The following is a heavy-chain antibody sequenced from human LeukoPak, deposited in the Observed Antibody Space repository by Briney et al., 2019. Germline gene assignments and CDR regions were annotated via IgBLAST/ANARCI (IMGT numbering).Heavy chain of an antibody. J-gene: IGHJ5*02. Sequence: SETLSLTCIVSGGSISSGDYYWSWIRQPPGKGLEWIGYIYYSGSTYYNPSLKSRVTISVDTSKNQFSLKLSSVTAADTAVYYCAREGYKGGNWFDPWGQGTLVTVSS. CDR2: IYYSGST. CDR1: GGSISSGDYY. V-gene: IGHV4-30-4*01. CDR3: AREGYKGGNWFDP. D-gene: IGHD1-14*01.